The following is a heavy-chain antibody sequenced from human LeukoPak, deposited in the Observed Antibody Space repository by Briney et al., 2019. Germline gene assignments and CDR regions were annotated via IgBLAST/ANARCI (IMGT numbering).Heavy chain of an antibody. V-gene: IGHV3-74*01. J-gene: IGHJ4*02. CDR2: MNSDGSAT. CDR3: AKGPNYFDS. Sequence: PGGSLRLSCAASGFSFSNYWMHWVRQAPGKGLVWVTRMNSDGSATYHADSVQGRFTISRDNAKNTLYLQMNSLRAEDTAMYFCAKGPNYFDSWGQGTLVTASS. CDR1: GFSFSNYW.